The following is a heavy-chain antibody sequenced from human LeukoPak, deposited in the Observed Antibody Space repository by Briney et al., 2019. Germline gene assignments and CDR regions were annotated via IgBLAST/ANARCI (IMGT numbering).Heavy chain of an antibody. V-gene: IGHV3-23*01. Sequence: GVLRLSCAASVFTFSSYPMSWVRQAPGKGLEWVSAISGSGGSTYYADSVKGRFTISRDNSKNTLYLQMNSLRAEDTAVYYCAKDQRRSPPPRKFDPWGQGTLVTVSS. CDR1: VFTFSSYP. J-gene: IGHJ5*02. D-gene: IGHD1-1*01. CDR2: ISGSGGST. CDR3: AKDQRRSPPPRKFDP.